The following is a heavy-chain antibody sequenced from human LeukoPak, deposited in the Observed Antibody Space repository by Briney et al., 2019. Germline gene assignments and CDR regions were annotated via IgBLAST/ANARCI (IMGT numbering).Heavy chain of an antibody. J-gene: IGHJ5*02. V-gene: IGHV1-2*02. CDR2: INPNSGGT. D-gene: IGHD5-24*01. CDR1: GYTFTGYY. Sequence: ASVKVSCKASGYTFTGYYMHWVRQAPGQGLEWMGWINPNSGGTNYAQKFQGRVTMTRDTSISTAYMELGRLRSDDTAVYYCAREWGWLQLRHNWFDPWGQGILVTVSS. CDR3: AREWGWLQLRHNWFDP.